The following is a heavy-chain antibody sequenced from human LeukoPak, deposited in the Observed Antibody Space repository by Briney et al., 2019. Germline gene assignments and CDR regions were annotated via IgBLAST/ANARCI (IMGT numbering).Heavy chain of an antibody. CDR2: IYYSGST. V-gene: IGHV4-39*01. D-gene: IGHD3-10*01. CDR1: GGSVSSSSYY. J-gene: IGHJ4*02. Sequence: SETLSLTCTVSGGSVSSSSYYWGWIRQPPGKGLERIGRIYYSGSTYYKPSLKSRVTISVDTSKNQFSLKLSSVTAADTAVYYCARHNPMVGGVVNYFDYWGQGTLVTVSS. CDR3: ARHNPMVGGVVNYFDY.